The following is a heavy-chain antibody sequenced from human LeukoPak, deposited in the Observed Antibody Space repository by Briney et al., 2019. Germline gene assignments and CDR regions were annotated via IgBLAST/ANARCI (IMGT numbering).Heavy chain of an antibody. Sequence: GGSLRLSCAASGFTFSSYAMSWVRQAPGKGLEWVSAISGSGGSTYYADSVKGRFTISRDNSKNTLYLQMNSLRAEDTAVYYCAKDHDSSGYYQQYYYYYYYMDVWGKGTTVTISS. CDR2: ISGSGGST. J-gene: IGHJ6*03. CDR1: GFTFSSYA. D-gene: IGHD3-22*01. CDR3: AKDHDSSGYYQQYYYYYYYMDV. V-gene: IGHV3-23*01.